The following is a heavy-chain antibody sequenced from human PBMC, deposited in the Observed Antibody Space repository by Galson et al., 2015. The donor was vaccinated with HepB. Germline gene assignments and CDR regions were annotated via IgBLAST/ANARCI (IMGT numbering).Heavy chain of an antibody. D-gene: IGHD2-15*01. CDR2: SSSSSTYT. V-gene: IGHV3-11*05. J-gene: IGHJ4*02. CDR1: GFTFSDSY. Sequence: SLRLSCAASGFTFSDSYMSWIRQAPGKGLEWVSYSSSSSTYTKYADSVKGRFTISRDNAKNSLFLQMNSLRAEDTAVYYCARDPCSGGGCYDYWGQGTLVTVSS. CDR3: ARDPCSGGGCYDY.